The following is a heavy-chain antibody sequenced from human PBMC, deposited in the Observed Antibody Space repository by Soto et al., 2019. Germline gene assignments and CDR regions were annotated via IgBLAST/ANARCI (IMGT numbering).Heavy chain of an antibody. V-gene: IGHV3-30-3*01. CDR1: GFTFSSYA. CDR2: ISYDGSNK. Sequence: QVQLVESGGGVVQPGRSLRLSCAASGFTFSSYAMHWVRQAPGKGLEWVAVISYDGSNKYYADSVKGRFTISRDNSKNXXYLQMNSLRAEDTAVYYCARDRVAYCGGDCRTFDYWGKGTLVTVSS. D-gene: IGHD2-21*02. J-gene: IGHJ4*02. CDR3: ARDRVAYCGGDCRTFDY.